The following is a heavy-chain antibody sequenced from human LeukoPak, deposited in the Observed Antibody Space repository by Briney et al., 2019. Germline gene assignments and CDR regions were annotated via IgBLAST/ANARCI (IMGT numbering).Heavy chain of an antibody. J-gene: IGHJ3*02. Sequence: ASVKVSCKASGYTFTGYYMHWVRQAPGQGLEWMGWINPNSGGTNYAQKFQGRVTMTRDTSISTAYTELSRLRSDDTAVYYCARVWKQLVGGDAFDIWGQGTMVTVSS. CDR2: INPNSGGT. D-gene: IGHD6-6*01. V-gene: IGHV1-2*02. CDR1: GYTFTGYY. CDR3: ARVWKQLVGGDAFDI.